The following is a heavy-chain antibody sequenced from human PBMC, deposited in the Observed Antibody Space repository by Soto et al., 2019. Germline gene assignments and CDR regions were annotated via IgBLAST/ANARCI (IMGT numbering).Heavy chain of an antibody. D-gene: IGHD2-8*01. J-gene: IGHJ6*03. CDR1: GGTFSSYT. Sequence: ASVKVSCKASGGTFSSYTISWVRQAPGQGLEWMGRIIPILGIANYAQKFQGRVTITADKSTSTAYMELSSLRSEDTAVYYCARGVRVLYYYYYMDVWGKGTTVTVSS. CDR2: IIPILGIA. V-gene: IGHV1-69*02. CDR3: ARGVRVLYYYYYMDV.